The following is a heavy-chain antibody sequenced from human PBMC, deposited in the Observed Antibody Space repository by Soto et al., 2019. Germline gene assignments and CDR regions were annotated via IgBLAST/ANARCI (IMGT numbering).Heavy chain of an antibody. J-gene: IGHJ4*02. CDR1: GGSISSSSYY. D-gene: IGHD3-3*01. CDR2: IYYSGST. Sequence: SETLSLTCTVSGGSISSSSYYWGWIRQPPGKGLEWIGSIYYSGSTYYNPSLKSRVTISVDTSKNQFSLKLSSVTAADTAAYYCARQRIITIFGVVIIQYFDYWGQGTLVTVSS. CDR3: ARQRIITIFGVVIIQYFDY. V-gene: IGHV4-39*01.